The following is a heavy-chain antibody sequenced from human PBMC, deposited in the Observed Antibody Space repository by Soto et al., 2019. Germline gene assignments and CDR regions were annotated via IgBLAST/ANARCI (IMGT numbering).Heavy chain of an antibody. CDR1: GYTFTSYG. CDR3: ARDLGDCSSTSCLYYYYYYMDV. D-gene: IGHD2-2*01. CDR2: ISAYNGNT. J-gene: IGHJ6*03. Sequence: ASVKVSCKASGYTFTSYGISWVRQAPGQGLEWMGWISAYNGNTNYAQKLQGRVTMTTDTSTSTAYMELRSLRSDDTAVYYCARDLGDCSSTSCLYYYYYYMDVWGKGTTVTVSS. V-gene: IGHV1-18*01.